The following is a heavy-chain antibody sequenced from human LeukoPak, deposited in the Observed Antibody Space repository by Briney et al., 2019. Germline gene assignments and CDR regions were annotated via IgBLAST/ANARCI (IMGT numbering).Heavy chain of an antibody. V-gene: IGHV3-74*01. Sequence: GGSLRLSCAASGFTFSSYWMHWVRQAPGKGLVWVSRINSDGSSTSYADSVKGRFTISRDSAKNTLYLQMNSLRAEDTAVYYCAREWDTAMVTGFDYWGQGTLVTVSS. CDR3: AREWDTAMVTGFDY. CDR1: GFTFSSYW. D-gene: IGHD5-18*01. CDR2: INSDGSST. J-gene: IGHJ4*02.